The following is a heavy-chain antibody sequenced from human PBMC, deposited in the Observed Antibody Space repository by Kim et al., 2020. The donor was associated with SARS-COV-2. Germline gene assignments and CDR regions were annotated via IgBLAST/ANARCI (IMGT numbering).Heavy chain of an antibody. D-gene: IGHD3-10*01. CDR3: AKAISHPGTWLDP. J-gene: IGHJ5*02. V-gene: IGHV3-23*01. Sequence: GGSLRLSCAASRFTFSNYAMNWVRQAPGKGLEWVSAISHSGGTTYYADSVKGRFTISRDNSKNTLYLQMNSLTTEDTAVYYCAKAISHPGTWLDPWGQGTLVTVSS. CDR1: RFTFSNYA. CDR2: ISHSGGTT.